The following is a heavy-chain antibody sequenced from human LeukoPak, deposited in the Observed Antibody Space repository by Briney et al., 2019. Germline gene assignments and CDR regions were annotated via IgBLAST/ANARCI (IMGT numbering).Heavy chain of an antibody. V-gene: IGHV3-66*01. CDR2: IYSGGST. D-gene: IGHD3-3*01. CDR1: GFTVSSNY. CDR3: ASFVSDAFDI. J-gene: IGHJ3*02. Sequence: TGGSLRLSCAASGFTVSSNYMSWLRQAPGKGLEGVSVIYSGGSTYFADSVKGRFTISRDNSKNTLYLQMNSLRAEDTAVYYCASFVSDAFDIWGQGTMVTVSS.